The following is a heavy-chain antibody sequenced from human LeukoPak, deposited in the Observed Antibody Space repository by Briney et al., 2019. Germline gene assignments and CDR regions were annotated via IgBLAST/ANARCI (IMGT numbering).Heavy chain of an antibody. CDR3: AREAAIVVVVAASY. CDR2: INAGNGNT. Sequence: ASVKVSCKASGYTFTSYAMHWVRQAPGQRLGWMGWINAGNGNTKYSQKFQGRVTITRDTSASTAYMELSSLRSEDTAVYYCAREAAIVVVVAASYWGQGTLVTVSS. V-gene: IGHV1-3*01. D-gene: IGHD2-15*01. J-gene: IGHJ4*02. CDR1: GYTFTSYA.